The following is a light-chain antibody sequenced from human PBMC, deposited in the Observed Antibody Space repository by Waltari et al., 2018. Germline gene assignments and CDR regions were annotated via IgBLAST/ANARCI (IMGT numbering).Light chain of an antibody. CDR2: GGT. CDR3: CSYASTNTRL. Sequence: QSALTQSASVSGSPGQSITISCPGPSSAVGSSTLVSWYQHHPGKAPQLMIYGGTTRPGVGSNRFSASTYGNTASLTISGLQAEDEADYHCCSYASTNTRLFGGGTKLTVL. J-gene: IGLJ2*01. V-gene: IGLV2-23*01. CDR1: SSAVGSSTL.